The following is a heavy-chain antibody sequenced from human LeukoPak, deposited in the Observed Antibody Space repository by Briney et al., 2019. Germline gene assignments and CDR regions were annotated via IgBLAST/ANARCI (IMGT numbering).Heavy chain of an antibody. J-gene: IGHJ4*02. CDR2: ISAYNGNT. D-gene: IGHD3-9*01. Sequence: ASVKVSCKASGYTFTSYGISWVRQAPGQGLEWMGWISAYNGNTNYAQKLQGRVTMTTDTSTSTAYIELRSLRSDDTAVYYCARVGGDILTGSYFDYWGQGTLVTVSS. CDR1: GYTFTSYG. V-gene: IGHV1-18*04. CDR3: ARVGGDILTGSYFDY.